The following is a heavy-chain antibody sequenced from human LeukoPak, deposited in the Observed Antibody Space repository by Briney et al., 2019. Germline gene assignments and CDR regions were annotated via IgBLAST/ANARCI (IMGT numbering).Heavy chain of an antibody. D-gene: IGHD2-15*01. J-gene: IGHJ3*02. CDR1: GFTFSSYS. Sequence: PGGSLRLSCAASGFTFSSYSMNWVRQAPGKGLEWVSYISSIRSTIYYADSVKGRFSISRDNAKNTLYLQMNSLRAEDTAVYYCAKDRSVVAATSAFDIWGQGTMVTVSS. CDR3: AKDRSVVAATSAFDI. V-gene: IGHV3-48*01. CDR2: ISSIRSTI.